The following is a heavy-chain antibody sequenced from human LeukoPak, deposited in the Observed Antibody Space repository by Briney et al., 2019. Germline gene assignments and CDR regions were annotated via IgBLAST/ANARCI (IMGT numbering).Heavy chain of an antibody. V-gene: IGHV1-2*02. Sequence: ASVKVSCKASGYTFTGYYMHWVRQAPGQGLEWMGWINPNSGGTNYAQKFQGRVTMTRDTSISTAYMELSRLRSDDTAVYYCARDLETETYCSSTSCHNWFDPWGQGTLVTVSS. CDR2: INPNSGGT. CDR3: ARDLETETYCSSTSCHNWFDP. D-gene: IGHD2-2*01. CDR1: GYTFTGYY. J-gene: IGHJ5*02.